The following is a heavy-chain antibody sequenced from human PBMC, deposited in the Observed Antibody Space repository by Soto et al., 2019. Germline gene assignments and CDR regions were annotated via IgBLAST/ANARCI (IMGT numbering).Heavy chain of an antibody. CDR2: IWYDGSNK. CDR3: ARDRVGYCSGGSCGGYYYYGMDV. CDR1: GFTFSSYG. V-gene: IGHV3-33*01. D-gene: IGHD2-15*01. J-gene: IGHJ6*02. Sequence: PGGSLRLSCAASGFTFSSYGMHWVRQAPGKGLEWVAVIWYDGSNKYYADSVKGRFTISRDNSKNTLYLQMNSLRAEDTAVYYCARDRVGYCSGGSCGGYYYYGMDVWGQGTTVTVSS.